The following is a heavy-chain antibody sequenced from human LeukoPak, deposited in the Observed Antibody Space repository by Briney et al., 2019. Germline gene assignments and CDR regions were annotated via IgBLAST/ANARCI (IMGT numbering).Heavy chain of an antibody. CDR3: AREWFGESVWYYYYMDV. Sequence: PGGSLRLSCAASGLTFSSYSMNWVRQAPGKGLEWVSSISSSSSYIYYADSVKGRFTISRDNAKNSLYLQMNSLRAEDTAVYYCAREWFGESVWYYYYMDVWGKGTTVTVSS. D-gene: IGHD3-10*01. CDR2: ISSSSSYI. V-gene: IGHV3-21*01. CDR1: GLTFSSYS. J-gene: IGHJ6*03.